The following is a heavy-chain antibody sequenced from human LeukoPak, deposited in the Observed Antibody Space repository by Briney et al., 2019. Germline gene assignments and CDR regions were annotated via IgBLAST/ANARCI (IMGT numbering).Heavy chain of an antibody. CDR1: GFDFTAYG. CDR2: IYPGGSNG. D-gene: IGHD5-18*01. Sequence: GESLKISCKCSGFDFTAYGIAWVRQMPGKGLEWMGNIYPGGSNGRYSPSFQGQVTMSADKSITTVYLQWSSLKASDTAMYYCARHFHSAWFGFWGQGSLITVSS. J-gene: IGHJ4*02. CDR3: ARHFHSAWFGF. V-gene: IGHV5-51*01.